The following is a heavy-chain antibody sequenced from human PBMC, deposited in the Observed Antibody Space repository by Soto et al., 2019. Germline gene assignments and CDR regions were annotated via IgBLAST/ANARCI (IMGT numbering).Heavy chain of an antibody. J-gene: IGHJ6*02. Sequence: QVQLQESGPGLVKPSQTLSLTCTVSGGSISSGGYYWSWIRQHPGKGLEWIGYIYYSGSTYYNPSLKSRVTISVDTSKNQFSLKLSSVTAADTAVYYCARDIKRGTGTTYGMDVWGQGTTVTVSS. CDR3: ARDIKRGTGTTYGMDV. CDR1: GGSISSGGYY. CDR2: IYYSGST. D-gene: IGHD1-1*01. V-gene: IGHV4-31*03.